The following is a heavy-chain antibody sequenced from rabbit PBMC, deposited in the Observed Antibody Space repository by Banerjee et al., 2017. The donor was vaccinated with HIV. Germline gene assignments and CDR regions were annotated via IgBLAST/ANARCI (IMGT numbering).Heavy chain of an antibody. J-gene: IGHJ4*01. Sequence: QEQLEESGGDLVKPEGSLTLTCTASAFSFSNKYVMCWVRQAPGKGLEWIACINTSSGRTWYAAWAKGRFTISKTSSTTVTLQMTSLTAADTATYFCARDLTCIIGWNFGLWGPGTLVTVS. D-gene: IGHD1-1*01. CDR1: AFSFSNKYV. CDR2: INTSSGRT. V-gene: IGHV1S45*01. CDR3: ARDLTCIIGWNFGL.